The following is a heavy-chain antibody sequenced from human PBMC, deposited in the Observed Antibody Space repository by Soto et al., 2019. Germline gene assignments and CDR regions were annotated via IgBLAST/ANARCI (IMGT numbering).Heavy chain of an antibody. CDR2: IYYSGRT. CDR1: GGSISSGGYY. D-gene: IGHD1-26*01. J-gene: IGHJ6*02. CDR3: AREGGGKRHV. V-gene: IGHV4-31*03. Sequence: QVQLQESGPGLVKPSQTLSLTCTVSGGSISSGGYYWSWIRQHPGKGLEWNGYIYYSGRTYYNPSLKSRVTIPVDTSKNQFPLKLGSVPAAGTAVYYCAREGGGKRHVWGQGTTVAVSS.